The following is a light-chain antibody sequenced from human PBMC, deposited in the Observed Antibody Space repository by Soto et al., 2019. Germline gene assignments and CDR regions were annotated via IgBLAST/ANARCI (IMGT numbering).Light chain of an antibody. CDR2: EAS. V-gene: IGKV1-27*01. CDR1: QDISGH. Sequence: DIQVTQSPSSLSASVGDRVTITCRASQDISGHLAWYQQKPGKVPKLLIYEASTLQSRVPSRFSASGSGTDFTLTISSLQPEDVATYYCQKYNGTPRTFGQG. J-gene: IGKJ1*01. CDR3: QKYNGTPRT.